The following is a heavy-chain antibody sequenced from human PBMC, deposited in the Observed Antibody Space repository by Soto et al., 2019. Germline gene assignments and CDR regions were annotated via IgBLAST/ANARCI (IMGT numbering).Heavy chain of an antibody. CDR3: ESNCISTSCYSI. D-gene: IGHD2-2*01. V-gene: IGHV4-30-4*01. CDR2: IYYSGST. CDR1: GGSISSGDYY. J-gene: IGHJ4*02. Sequence: PSETLSLTCTVSGGSISSGDYYWSWIRQPPGKGLEWIGYIYYSGSTYYNPSLKSRVTISVDTSKNQFSLKLSSVTAADTAVYYCESNCISTSCYSIWGQGTLVTVSS.